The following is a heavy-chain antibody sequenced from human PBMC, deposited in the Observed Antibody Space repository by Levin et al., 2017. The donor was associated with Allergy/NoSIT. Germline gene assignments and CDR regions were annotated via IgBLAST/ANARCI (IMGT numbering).Heavy chain of an antibody. V-gene: IGHV3-30*04. CDR2: ISYDGSNK. CDR3: ARDPSIVGALSLDY. Sequence: GGSLRLSCAASGFTFSSYAMHWVRQAPGKGLEWVAVISYDGSNKYYADSVKGRFTISRDNSKNTLYLQMNSLRAEDTAVYYCARDPSIVGALSLDYWGQGTLVTVSS. D-gene: IGHD1-26*01. J-gene: IGHJ4*02. CDR1: GFTFSSYA.